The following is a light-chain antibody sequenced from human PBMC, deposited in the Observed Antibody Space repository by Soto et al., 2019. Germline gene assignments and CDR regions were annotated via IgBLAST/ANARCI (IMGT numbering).Light chain of an antibody. V-gene: IGLV2-14*03. Sequence: QSVLTQPASVSGAPGQSITISLPGSISEFGTYNYVSWYQQHSGKAPRLIISDVSDRPSGVSNRFSGSKSGNSASLTISGLQPEDEAHYYCSSYTHTGILYVFGTGTKVTVL. CDR3: SSYTHTGILYV. J-gene: IGLJ1*01. CDR2: DVS. CDR1: ISEFGTYNY.